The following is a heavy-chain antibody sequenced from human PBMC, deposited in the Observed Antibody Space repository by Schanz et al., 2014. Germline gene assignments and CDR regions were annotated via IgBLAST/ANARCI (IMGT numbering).Heavy chain of an antibody. V-gene: IGHV1-2*02. J-gene: IGHJ2*01. CDR2: INPNSGGT. Sequence: QVQLVQSGAEVKKPGASVKVSCKASGYTFTGYYMHWVRQAPGQGLEWMGWINPNSGGTNYAQKFQGRVTMTRDTSISTAYMELSRLRSEDTAVYYCARAGQDFEYSSLSPIWYFDLWGRGTLVTVSS. CDR3: ARAGQDFEYSSLSPIWYFDL. D-gene: IGHD6-6*01. CDR1: GYTFTGYY.